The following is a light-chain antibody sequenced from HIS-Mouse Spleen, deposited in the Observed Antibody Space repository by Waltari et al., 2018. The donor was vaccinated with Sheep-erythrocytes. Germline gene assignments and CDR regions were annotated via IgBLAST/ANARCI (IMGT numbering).Light chain of an antibody. V-gene: IGLV2-23*01. Sequence: QSALTQPASVSGSPGQSITISCTGTRSDVGSYNLVSWYQQHPGKAPKLMIDEGSKRPSGVSNRCSGSKSGNTASLTISGLQAEDEADYYCCSYAGSSTPWVFGGGTKLTVL. J-gene: IGLJ3*02. CDR3: CSYAGSSTPWV. CDR1: RSDVGSYNL. CDR2: EGS.